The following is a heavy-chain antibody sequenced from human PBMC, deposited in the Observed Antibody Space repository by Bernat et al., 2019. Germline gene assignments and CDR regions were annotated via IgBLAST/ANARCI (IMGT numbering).Heavy chain of an antibody. V-gene: IGHV3-23*01. CDR1: GFTFSSYA. J-gene: IGHJ3*02. Sequence: EVQLLESGGGLVQPGGSLRLSCAASGFTFSSYAMSWVRQAPGKGLEWASAISGSGGRTYYEDSVKGRFTISRDNSKNTLYFQMNSLRAEDTAVYYCAKDQRYCTTTSCYGNDAFDIWGQGTMVTVSS. CDR3: AKDQRYCTTTSCYGNDAFDI. CDR2: ISGSGGRT. D-gene: IGHD2-2*01.